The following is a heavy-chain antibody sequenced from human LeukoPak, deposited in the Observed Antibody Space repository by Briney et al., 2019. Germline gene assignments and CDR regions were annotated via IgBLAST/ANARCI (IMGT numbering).Heavy chain of an antibody. CDR1: GVSFSGYY. D-gene: IGHD1-1*01. Sequence: SETLSLTCAVYGVSFSGYYWSWIRQPPGKGLEWIGYIYYSGSTYYNPSLKSRVTISVDTSKNQFSLKLSSVTAADTAVYYCARRYLYYFDYWGQGTLVTVSS. CDR3: ARRYLYYFDY. J-gene: IGHJ4*02. V-gene: IGHV4-34*09. CDR2: IYYSGST.